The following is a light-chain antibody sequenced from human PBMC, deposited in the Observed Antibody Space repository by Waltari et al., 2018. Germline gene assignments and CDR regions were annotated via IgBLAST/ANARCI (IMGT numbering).Light chain of an antibody. V-gene: IGKV1-5*03. Sequence: DIQMTQSPSSLSASVGDRVTITSRASQGISNWLAWYQQKPGKAPILLIYKASILKSGVPSRFSGSGSGTQFTLTISSLQPGDFATYYCQQYNTYSSFGQGTKLEIK. CDR2: KAS. J-gene: IGKJ2*01. CDR1: QGISNW. CDR3: QQYNTYSS.